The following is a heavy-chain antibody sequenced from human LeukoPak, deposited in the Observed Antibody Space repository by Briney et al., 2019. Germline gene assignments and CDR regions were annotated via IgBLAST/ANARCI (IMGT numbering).Heavy chain of an antibody. CDR2: ISGSGGNT. V-gene: IGHV3-23*01. J-gene: IGHJ4*02. CDR3: ANQNGANYFGSGSYHS. Sequence: GGSLRLSCAGSGFTFSSYAMSWVRQVPGKGLEWVSGISGSGGNTYYADSVKGRFTISRDNSKSTLYLQMNSLRAEDTAVYYCANQNGANYFGSGSYHSWGQGTLVTVSS. CDR1: GFTFSSYA. D-gene: IGHD3-10*01.